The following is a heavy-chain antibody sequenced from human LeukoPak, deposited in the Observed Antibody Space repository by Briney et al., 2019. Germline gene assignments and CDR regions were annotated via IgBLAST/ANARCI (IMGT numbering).Heavy chain of an antibody. V-gene: IGHV4-39*07. Sequence: SETLSLTCTVSGGSISTSNYYWGWIRQPPGKGLEWIGNIFYSGSTYCSPSLKSRVTISLDTSRNQFSLKLSSVTAADTAVYYCARDQGTVTPFDYWGQGTLVTVSS. D-gene: IGHD4-17*01. CDR2: IFYSGST. J-gene: IGHJ4*02. CDR1: GGSISTSNYY. CDR3: ARDQGTVTPFDY.